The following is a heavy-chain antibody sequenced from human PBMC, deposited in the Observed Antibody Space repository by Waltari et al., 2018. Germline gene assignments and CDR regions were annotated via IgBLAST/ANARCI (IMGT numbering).Heavy chain of an antibody. CDR2: ISGDGRIT. J-gene: IGHJ4*02. CDR3: ARNYRDY. V-gene: IGHV3-74*01. D-gene: IGHD3-16*02. CDR1: GFTFSNYW. Sequence: EVQLVESGGGLVQPGGSLRLSCAASGFTFSNYWMHWVRQVPGKGLVWVSRISGDGRITQYADSVKGRFTISRDNAENTLYLQMNSLTVEDTAVYYCARNYRDYWGQGTLVTVSS.